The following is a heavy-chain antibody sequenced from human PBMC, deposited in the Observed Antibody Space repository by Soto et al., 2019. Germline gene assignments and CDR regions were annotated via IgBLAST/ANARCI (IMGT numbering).Heavy chain of an antibody. CDR3: AGSPGLPSGMDV. D-gene: IGHD5-18*01. Sequence: ASLKVSCKASGYTFTSYAIHWLLQSPGQRLEWMGWINSCNGNTKYSQKFQGRVTITRDTSASTAYMELSSLRSEDTAVYYCAGSPGLPSGMDVWGQGTTVTVSS. CDR1: GYTFTSYA. CDR2: INSCNGNT. J-gene: IGHJ6*02. V-gene: IGHV1-3*01.